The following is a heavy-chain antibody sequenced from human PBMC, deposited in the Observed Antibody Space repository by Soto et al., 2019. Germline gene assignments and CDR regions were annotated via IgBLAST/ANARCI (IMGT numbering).Heavy chain of an antibody. J-gene: IGHJ6*02. V-gene: IGHV4-34*01. CDR3: ARGWDCSSTSCYYYYYGMDV. CDR2: INHSGST. CDR1: GGSFSCYY. Sequence: TSETLSLTCAVYGGSFSCYYWSWSRQPPGKGLGWIGEINHSGSTNYNPSLKSRVTISVDTSKNQFSLKLSSVTAADTAVYYCARGWDCSSTSCYYYYYGMDVWGQGTTVTVSS. D-gene: IGHD2-2*01.